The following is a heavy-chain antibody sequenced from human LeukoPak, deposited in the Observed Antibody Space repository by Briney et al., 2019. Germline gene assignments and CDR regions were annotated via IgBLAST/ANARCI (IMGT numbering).Heavy chain of an antibody. CDR3: ARVYYYGSGSYYSPWFDP. V-gene: IGHV1-8*01. J-gene: IGHJ5*02. CDR2: MNPNSGNT. D-gene: IGHD3-10*01. CDR1: GYTFTSYD. Sequence: ASVKVSCKASGYTFTSYDVNWVRQATGQGLEWMGWMNPNSGNTGYSQKFQGRVTMTRNTSISTAYMELSSQRSEDTAVYYCARVYYYGSGSYYSPWFDPWGQGTLVTVSS.